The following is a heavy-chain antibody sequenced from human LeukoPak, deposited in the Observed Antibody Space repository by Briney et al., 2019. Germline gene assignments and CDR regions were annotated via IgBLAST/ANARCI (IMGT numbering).Heavy chain of an antibody. D-gene: IGHD3-3*01. CDR1: GGSFSGYY. J-gene: IGHJ6*02. V-gene: IGHV4-34*01. Sequence: SETLSLTCAVYGGSFSGYYWSWIRQPPGKGLEWIGEINHSGSTNYNPSLKSRVTISVDTSKNQFSLKLSSVTAADTAVYYCARGRGISITIFGVVHYYYYGMDVWGQGTTVTVSS. CDR2: INHSGST. CDR3: ARGRGISITIFGVVHYYYYGMDV.